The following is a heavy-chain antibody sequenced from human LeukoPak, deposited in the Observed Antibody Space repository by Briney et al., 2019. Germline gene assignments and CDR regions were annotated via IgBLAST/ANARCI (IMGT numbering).Heavy chain of an antibody. CDR1: GGSISSYY. CDR2: IYYSGST. CDR3: ARRGYDSSGLYAFDI. D-gene: IGHD3-22*01. V-gene: IGHV4-59*08. J-gene: IGHJ3*02. Sequence: SSETLSLTCTVSGGSISSYYWSWLRQPPGKGLEWIGYIYYSGSTNYNPSLKSRVTISVDTSKNQFSLKLSSVTAADTAVYYCARRGYDSSGLYAFDIWGQGTMVTVSS.